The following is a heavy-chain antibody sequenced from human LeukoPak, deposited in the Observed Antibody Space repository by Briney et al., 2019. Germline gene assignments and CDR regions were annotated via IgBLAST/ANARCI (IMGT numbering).Heavy chain of an antibody. CDR2: ISGGGGGT. V-gene: IGHV3-23*01. CDR1: GFTFSSYA. D-gene: IGHD2-21*01. CDR3: AKSPAPYCGGDCYLDY. Sequence: GGSLRLSCAASGFTFSSYAMSWARQAPGKGLEWVSAISGGGGGTYYADSVKGRFTISRDNSKNTLYLQMNSLRAEDTAVYYCAKSPAPYCGGDCYLDYWGQGTLVTVSS. J-gene: IGHJ4*02.